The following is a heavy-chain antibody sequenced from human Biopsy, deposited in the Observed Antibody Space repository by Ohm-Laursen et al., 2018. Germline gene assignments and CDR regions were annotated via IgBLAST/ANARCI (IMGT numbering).Heavy chain of an antibody. V-gene: IGHV4-61*01. J-gene: IGHJ4*02. CDR2: IYDRGSTA. CDR1: GDSVSSGSFY. D-gene: IGHD6-19*01. CDR3: ARGMRSSGWSYFDS. Sequence: SQTLSLTCSVSGDSVSSGSFYWTWIRQPPGQGLEYIGYIYDRGSTANYNPSLESRVTMSVDMPKNQFSLKLSSVTAADTAIYYCARGMRSSGWSYFDSWGQGTLVTISS.